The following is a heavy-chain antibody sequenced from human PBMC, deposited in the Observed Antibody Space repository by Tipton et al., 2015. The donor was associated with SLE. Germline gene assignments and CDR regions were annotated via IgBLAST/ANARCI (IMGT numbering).Heavy chain of an antibody. J-gene: IGHJ6*02. CDR3: ARGPHGKPPYHYYGMDV. CDR2: IYYSGST. Sequence: TLSLTCSVSGGSISGTNYSWGWIRQPPGKGLEWIGSIYYSGSTYYNPSLKSRVTISVDTSKNQFSLKLTSVTAADTAVYYCARGPHGKPPYHYYGMDVWGQGTTVTVSS. V-gene: IGHV4-39*07. CDR1: GGSISGTNYS. D-gene: IGHD2-21*01.